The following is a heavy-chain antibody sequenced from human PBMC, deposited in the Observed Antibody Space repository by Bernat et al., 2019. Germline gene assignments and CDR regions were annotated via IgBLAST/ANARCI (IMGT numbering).Heavy chain of an antibody. V-gene: IGHV4-31*03. CDR2: IYFSGTT. J-gene: IGHJ4*02. Sequence: QVQLQESGPGLVKPSETLSLTCTVSGGSISSGGYHWGWIRQHPGKGLDWIGYIYFSGTTYYNPSLKSRLTISVDRSKNQISLKLTSVTAADTAIYYCVRLYLFGGHGDYWGQGTLVTVSS. CDR1: GGSISSGGYH. CDR3: VRLYLFGGHGDY. D-gene: IGHD4-23*01.